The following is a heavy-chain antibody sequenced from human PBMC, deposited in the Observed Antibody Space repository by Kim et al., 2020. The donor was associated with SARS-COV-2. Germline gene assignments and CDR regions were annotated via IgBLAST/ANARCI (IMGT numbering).Heavy chain of an antibody. Sequence: SETLSLTCTVSGGSISSYYWSWIRQPAGKGLEWIGRIYTSGSTNYNPSLKSRVTMSVDTSKNQFSLKLSSVTAADTAVYYCARDIVVVPAAYYFDYWGQGSLVPVSS. V-gene: IGHV4-4*07. CDR3: ARDIVVVPAAYYFDY. D-gene: IGHD2-2*01. CDR2: IYTSGST. J-gene: IGHJ4*02. CDR1: GGSISSYY.